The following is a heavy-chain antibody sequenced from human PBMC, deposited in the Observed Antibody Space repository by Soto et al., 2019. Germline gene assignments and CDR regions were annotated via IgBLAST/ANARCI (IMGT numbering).Heavy chain of an antibody. CDR2: IHHTGGP. CDR1: GTSISITYW. Sequence: PSETLSLTCFFSGTSISITYWWTWVRQSPGKGLEWIGEIHHTGGPNYNPALKTRVTISVDTSKNQFSLKLSSVTAADTAVYYCARHCGDIVATDYYFDYWGQGTLVTVSS. V-gene: IGHV4-4*02. D-gene: IGHD5-12*01. CDR3: ARHCGDIVATDYYFDY. J-gene: IGHJ4*02.